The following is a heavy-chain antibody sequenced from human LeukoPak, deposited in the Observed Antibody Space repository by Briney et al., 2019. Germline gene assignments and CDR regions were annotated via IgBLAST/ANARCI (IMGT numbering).Heavy chain of an antibody. D-gene: IGHD5-24*01. CDR2: ISSSGSTI. J-gene: IGHJ4*02. CDR3: ARDGYNRYPFDY. V-gene: IGHV3-48*03. CDR1: GFTFSSYE. Sequence: GGSLRLSCAASGFTFSSYEMNWVRQAPGKGLEWVSYISSSGSTIYYADSVKGRFTISRDNAKNSLHLQMNSLRAEDTAVYYCARDGYNRYPFDYWGQGTLVTVSS.